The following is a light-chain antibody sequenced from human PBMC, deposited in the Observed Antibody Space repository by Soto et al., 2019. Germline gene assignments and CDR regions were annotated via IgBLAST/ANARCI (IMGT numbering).Light chain of an antibody. CDR1: QSVSSH. V-gene: IGKV3-11*01. CDR2: DAS. CDR3: QQGGNCPRT. Sequence: EIVLPQSPATLSMSPGERATVSCGTSQSVSSHLAWYQQKRGQAPSLLIYDASSRASGIPARFSGSGSGTDFTLTISSLEPEDFAVYYCQQGGNCPRTCGQGTRLEIK. J-gene: IGKJ5*01.